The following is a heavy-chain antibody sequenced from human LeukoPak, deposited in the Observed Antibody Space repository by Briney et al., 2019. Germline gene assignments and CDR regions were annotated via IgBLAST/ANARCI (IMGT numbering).Heavy chain of an antibody. CDR2: INGRGDNT. CDR3: AKDRVSPGFNWFDP. CDR1: GFTFSTCT. V-gene: IGHV3-23*01. D-gene: IGHD2/OR15-2a*01. J-gene: IGHJ5*02. Sequence: PGGSLRLSCAGSGFTFSTCTLSWVRQFPGKGLEWVSSINGRGDNTYYADFVKGRFTISRDNSKSTVYLQMNSLRTEDTAVYYCAKDRVSPGFNWFDPWGQGALVTVSS.